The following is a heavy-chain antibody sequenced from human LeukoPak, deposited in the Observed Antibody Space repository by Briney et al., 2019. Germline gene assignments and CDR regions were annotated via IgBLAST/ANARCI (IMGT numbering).Heavy chain of an antibody. D-gene: IGHD5-12*01. Sequence: GGALRLSCAASGFTFSNAWMSWGRQAPGKGLEGVGRIKSKTDGGTTDYAAPVKGRFTISRDDSKNTLYLQMNSLKTEDTAVYYCTTGPSEWLRSISDYWGQGTLVTVSS. CDR2: IKSKTDGGTT. V-gene: IGHV3-15*01. J-gene: IGHJ4*02. CDR1: GFTFSNAW. CDR3: TTGPSEWLRSISDY.